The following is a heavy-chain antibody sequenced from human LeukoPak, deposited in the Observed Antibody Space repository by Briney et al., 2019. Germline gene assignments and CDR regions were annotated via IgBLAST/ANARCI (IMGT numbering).Heavy chain of an antibody. D-gene: IGHD6-13*01. V-gene: IGHV1-2*02. Sequence: ASVKVSCKASGYTFTDYYMHWVRQAPGQGPEWMGWINPNSGGTNYAQKFQGRVTMTRDTSISTAYMELSRLRSDDTAVYYCARGPYSSSWFVSTPWFDPWGQGTLVTVSS. J-gene: IGHJ5*02. CDR3: ARGPYSSSWFVSTPWFDP. CDR2: INPNSGGT. CDR1: GYTFTDYY.